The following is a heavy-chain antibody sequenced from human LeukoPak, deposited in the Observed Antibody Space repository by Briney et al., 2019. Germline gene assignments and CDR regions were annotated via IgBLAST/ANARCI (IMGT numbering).Heavy chain of an antibody. CDR1: GFMLSSYW. V-gene: IGHV3-7*01. CDR3: AELGITMIGGV. Sequence: GGSLRLSCAASGFMLSSYWMSWVRQAPGKGLEWVANIKQDGSEKYYVDSVKGRFTISRDNAKNSLYLQMNSLRAEDTAVYYCAELGITMIGGVWGKGTTVTISS. J-gene: IGHJ6*04. D-gene: IGHD3-10*02. CDR2: IKQDGSEK.